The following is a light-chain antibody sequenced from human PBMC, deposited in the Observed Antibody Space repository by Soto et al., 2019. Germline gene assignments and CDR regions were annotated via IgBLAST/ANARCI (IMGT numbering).Light chain of an antibody. CDR1: RANIGSNC. J-gene: IGLJ1*01. V-gene: IGLV1-44*01. CDR2: IND. CDR3: ASWDDRLKGYV. Sequence: QSVLTQPPSVSGTPGQRVIISCSGSRANIGSNCVNCYQQRPGTAPKLLIYINDQRPSGVPDRFSGSTSGTSVSLAISGLKSEDEADYYCASWDDRLKGYVFGTGSKVTGL.